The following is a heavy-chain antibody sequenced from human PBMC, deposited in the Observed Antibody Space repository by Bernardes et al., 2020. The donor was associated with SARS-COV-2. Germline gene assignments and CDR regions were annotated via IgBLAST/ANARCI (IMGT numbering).Heavy chain of an antibody. CDR1: GGTFSSYT. CDR2: IIPILGIA. J-gene: IGHJ4*02. CDR3: ARTYYYDSSGYRVWNNFDY. D-gene: IGHD3-22*01. Sequence: SVKVSCKASGGTFSSYTISWVRQAPGQGLEWMGRIIPILGIANYAQKFQGRVTITADKSTSTAYMELSSLRSEDTAVYYCARTYYYDSSGYRVWNNFDYWGQGTLVTVSS. V-gene: IGHV1-69*02.